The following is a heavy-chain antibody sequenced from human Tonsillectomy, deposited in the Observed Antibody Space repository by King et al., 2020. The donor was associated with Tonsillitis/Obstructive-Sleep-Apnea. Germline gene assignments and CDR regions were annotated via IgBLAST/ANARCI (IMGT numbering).Heavy chain of an antibody. CDR3: ARYARMTTITTNWFDP. D-gene: IGHD4-11*01. J-gene: IGHJ5*02. CDR1: GDSISSSNW. Sequence: VQLQESGPGLVKPSGTLSLTCAVSGDSISSSNWWSWVRQPPGKGLEWIGDIYHSGGTTYNPSLKSRVTMSVDKSKNHFSLNLRSVTAADTAVYYCARYARMTTITTNWFDPWGQGTLVTVSA. CDR2: IYHSGGT. V-gene: IGHV4-4*02.